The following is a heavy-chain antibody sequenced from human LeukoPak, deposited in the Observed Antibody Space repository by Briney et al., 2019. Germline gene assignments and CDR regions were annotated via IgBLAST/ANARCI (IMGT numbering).Heavy chain of an antibody. Sequence: GGPLRLSCAASGFTFSRYWMHWVRQAPGEGLVWVSRIDPDDSGSSYADSVKGRFTISRDNAKNTLWLQMNSLRADDTAVYYCAGVRAGANRAFDVWGQGTVVAVSS. CDR3: AGVRAGANRAFDV. CDR2: IDPDDSGS. J-gene: IGHJ3*01. D-gene: IGHD4/OR15-4a*01. CDR1: GFTFSRYW. V-gene: IGHV3-74*01.